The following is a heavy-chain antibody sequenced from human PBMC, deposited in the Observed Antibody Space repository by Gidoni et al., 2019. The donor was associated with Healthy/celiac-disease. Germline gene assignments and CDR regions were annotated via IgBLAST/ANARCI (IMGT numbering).Heavy chain of an antibody. V-gene: IGHV4-59*01. D-gene: IGHD6-19*01. J-gene: IGHJ3*02. CDR2: IYYSGST. Sequence: QVHLQESGPGLVKPSATLSLTCTVSGVSIRSYYWSWLRQRPGKGLEWNGNIYYSGSTNYNPTLRSRVTISVDTSKNKFTMKMSSVTAADTAVYYCARAKLHQSRESSIEEAGTANDAFDIWGQGTMVTVSS. CDR3: ARAKLHQSRESSIEEAGTANDAFDI. CDR1: GVSIRSYY.